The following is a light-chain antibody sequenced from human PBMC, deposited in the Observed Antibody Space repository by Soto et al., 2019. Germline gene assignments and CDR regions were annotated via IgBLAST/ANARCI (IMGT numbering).Light chain of an antibody. J-gene: IGKJ5*01. CDR3: QQYGSSPIT. CDR1: QSVRSSY. V-gene: IGKV3D-20*01. CDR2: GAS. Sequence: EIVLTQSPATLSLSPGERATLSCGASQSVRSSYLAWYQQKPGLAPRLLIYGASSRATGIPDRFSGSGSGTDFTLTISRLEPEDFAVYYCQQYGSSPITFGQGTRLEIK.